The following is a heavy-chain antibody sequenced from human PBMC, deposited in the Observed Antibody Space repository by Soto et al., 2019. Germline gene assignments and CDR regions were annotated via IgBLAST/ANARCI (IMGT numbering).Heavy chain of an antibody. CDR1: GGSISSYY. CDR3: ASLYYDFWSGYFDY. CDR2: IYYSGST. J-gene: IGHJ4*02. D-gene: IGHD3-3*01. V-gene: IGHV4-59*01. Sequence: SETLSLTCTVSGGSISSYYWSWIRQPPGKGLEWIGYIYYSGSTNYNPSLKSRVTISVDTSKNQFSLKLSSVTAADTAVYYCASLYYDFWSGYFDYWGQGTLVTVSS.